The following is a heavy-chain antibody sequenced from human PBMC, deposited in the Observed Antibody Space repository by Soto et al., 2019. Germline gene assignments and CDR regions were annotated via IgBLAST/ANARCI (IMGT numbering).Heavy chain of an antibody. J-gene: IGHJ5*02. V-gene: IGHV4-30-4*01. D-gene: IGHD5-18*01. CDR3: ARGRGYSYGLDP. CDR2: ISYSGTT. Sequence: SETLSLTCTVSGDSISSNNNYWSWIRQPPGEGLEWIGFISYSGTTSYSPSLKSRVAISLDTSKNQFSLSLSSVTAADTAVYSCARGRGYSYGLDPWGQGTLVTVSS. CDR1: GDSISSNNNY.